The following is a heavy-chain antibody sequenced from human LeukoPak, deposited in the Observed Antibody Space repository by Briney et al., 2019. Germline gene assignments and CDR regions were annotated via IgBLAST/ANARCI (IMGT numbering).Heavy chain of an antibody. CDR1: GGSISSYY. Sequence: SETLSLTRTVSGGSISSYYWSWIRQPPGTGLEWIGYIYYSGSTNYNPSLKSRVTISVDTSKNQFSLKLSSVTAADTAVYYCARDYGYYDILTGYYRPIHAFDIWGQGIMVTVSS. V-gene: IGHV4-59*01. D-gene: IGHD3-9*01. CDR3: ARDYGYYDILTGYYRPIHAFDI. J-gene: IGHJ3*02. CDR2: IYYSGST.